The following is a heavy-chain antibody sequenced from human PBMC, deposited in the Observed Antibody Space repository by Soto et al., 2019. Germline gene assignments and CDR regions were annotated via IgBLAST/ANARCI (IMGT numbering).Heavy chain of an antibody. J-gene: IGHJ4*02. CDR3: ARHIAHGWNWNYVDY. V-gene: IGHV4-39*01. CDR1: GGSISSSSYY. Sequence: SETLSLTCTVSGGSISSSSYYWGWIRQPPGKGLEWIGSIYYSGSTYYNPSLKSRVTISVDTSKNQFSLKLSSVTAADTAVYYCARHIAHGWNWNYVDYWGQGTLVTVSS. D-gene: IGHD1-1*01. CDR2: IYYSGST.